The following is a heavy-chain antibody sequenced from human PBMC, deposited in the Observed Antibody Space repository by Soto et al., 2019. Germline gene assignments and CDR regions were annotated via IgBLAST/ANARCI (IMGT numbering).Heavy chain of an antibody. D-gene: IGHD1-20*01. CDR2: ISSSSSYI. J-gene: IGHJ3*02. CDR3: ARGRYHNDAFEI. V-gene: IGHV3-21*01. Sequence: PGGSLRLSCAASGFTFSSYSMNWVRQAPGKGLEWVSSISSSSSYIYYADSVKGRFTISRDNAKNSLYLPMNSLRAEDTGVYYCARGRYHNDAFEIWGQGTMVTVSS. CDR1: GFTFSSYS.